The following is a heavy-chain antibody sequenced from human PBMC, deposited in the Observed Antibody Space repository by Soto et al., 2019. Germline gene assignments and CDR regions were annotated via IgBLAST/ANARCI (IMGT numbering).Heavy chain of an antibody. D-gene: IGHD3-16*02. Sequence: EVQLVESGGGLVKPGESLRLSCVASGFTFSSYSVNWVRQAPGMGLEWVSSISSANAYIYYADSVKGRFTISRDNAKNSLFLQMSSLRAEDTAIYYCTRTINLSLPVNGMDVWGQGTTFTVS. J-gene: IGHJ6*02. V-gene: IGHV3-21*01. CDR3: TRTINLSLPVNGMDV. CDR2: ISSANAYI. CDR1: GFTFSSYS.